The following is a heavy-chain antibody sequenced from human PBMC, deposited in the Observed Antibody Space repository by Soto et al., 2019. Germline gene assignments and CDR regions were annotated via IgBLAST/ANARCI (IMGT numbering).Heavy chain of an antibody. CDR3: AKGNYNYGDALDI. V-gene: IGHV3-23*01. CDR2: ISGSGGSI. J-gene: IGHJ3*02. Sequence: QPGGSLRLSCAASGFTFSNHAMSWVRQAPRKGLEWVSAISGSGGSIFYADSVKGQFTISRDNSKNTLFLQMNSLRAEDTAVYFWAKGNYNYGDALDIWGQGTMVTVSS. D-gene: IGHD4-17*01. CDR1: GFTFSNHA.